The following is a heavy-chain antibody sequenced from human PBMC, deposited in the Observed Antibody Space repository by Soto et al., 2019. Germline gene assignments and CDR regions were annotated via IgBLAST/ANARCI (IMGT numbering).Heavy chain of an antibody. V-gene: IGHV4-31*03. Sequence: QVQLQESGPGLVKPSQTLSLTCTVSGVSISSGGYYWNWIRQHPGKGLEWVGSIYYSGSTYYYPSLKSRVTISVDTSKNQFSLKLNSVTAADTAVYYCARDQGGYCSITSCYLPEYFQHWGQGSLVTVSS. D-gene: IGHD2-2*01. CDR2: IYYSGST. J-gene: IGHJ1*01. CDR3: ARDQGGYCSITSCYLPEYFQH. CDR1: GVSISSGGYY.